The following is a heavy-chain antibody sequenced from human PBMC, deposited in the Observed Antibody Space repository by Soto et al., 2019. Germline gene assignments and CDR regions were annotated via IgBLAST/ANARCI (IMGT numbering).Heavy chain of an antibody. CDR1: GFTFSSYG. D-gene: IGHD1-1*01. J-gene: IGHJ3*02. Sequence: GGSLRLSCAASGFTFSSYGMHWVRQAPGKGLEWVAVIWYDGSNKYYADSVKGRFTISRDNSKNTLYLQMNSLRAEDTAVYYCARSGTTRAFDIWGQGTMVTVSS. CDR2: IWYDGSNK. CDR3: ARSGTTRAFDI. V-gene: IGHV3-33*01.